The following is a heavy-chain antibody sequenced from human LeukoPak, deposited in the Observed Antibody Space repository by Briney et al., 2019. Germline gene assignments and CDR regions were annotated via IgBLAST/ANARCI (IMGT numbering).Heavy chain of an antibody. CDR3: AKGGGSSCYSPSDY. V-gene: IGHV3-23*01. CDR2: ISGRGTDT. CDR1: GFTFSSYA. Sequence: GGSLRLSCGGSGFTFSSYAMSWVRQAPGKGLEGVSAISGRGTDTFYANSVKGRFTISRDNPKTTLYLQMNSLRAEDTAVYYCAKGGGSSCYSPSDYWGQGTLVTVSS. D-gene: IGHD2-15*01. J-gene: IGHJ4*02.